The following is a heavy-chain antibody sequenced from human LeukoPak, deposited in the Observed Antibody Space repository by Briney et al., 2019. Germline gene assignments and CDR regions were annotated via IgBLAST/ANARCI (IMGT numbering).Heavy chain of an antibody. CDR2: ISSSSSYI. Sequence: PGGSLRLSCAASGFTFSSYAMSWVRQAPGKGLEWVSSISSSSSYIYYADSVKGRFTISRDNAKNSLYLQMNSLRAEDTAVYYCARDLGVSSSWYVAFDIWGQGTMVTVSS. V-gene: IGHV3-21*01. CDR3: ARDLGVSSSWYVAFDI. D-gene: IGHD6-13*01. CDR1: GFTFSSYA. J-gene: IGHJ3*02.